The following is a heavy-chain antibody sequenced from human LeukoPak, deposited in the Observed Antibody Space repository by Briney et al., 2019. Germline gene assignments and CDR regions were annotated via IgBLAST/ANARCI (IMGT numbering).Heavy chain of an antibody. CDR2: INHSGST. J-gene: IGHJ6*02. CDR1: GGSFSGYY. V-gene: IGHV4-34*01. Sequence: PSETLSLTCAVYGGSFSGYYWSWIRQPPGKGREWIGEINHSGSTNYNPSLKSRVTISVDTSKNQFSLKLSSVTAADTAVYYCAVTTGYYGMDVWGQGTTVTVSS. D-gene: IGHD4-17*01. CDR3: AVTTGYYGMDV.